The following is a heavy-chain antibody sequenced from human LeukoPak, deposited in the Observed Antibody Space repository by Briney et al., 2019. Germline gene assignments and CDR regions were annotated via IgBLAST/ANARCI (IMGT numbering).Heavy chain of an antibody. CDR1: GASISSFY. CDR3: ARDWWGDNYYMDV. J-gene: IGHJ6*03. V-gene: IGHV4-4*07. D-gene: IGHD2-15*01. Sequence: SETLSLTCTVSGASISSFYWTWIRQPAGKGLEWIGLIYSSGSTYYNPSLKSRVTISADTSKNQFSLKLSSVTAADTAVYYCARDWWGDNYYMDVWGKGTTVTVSS. CDR2: IYSSGST.